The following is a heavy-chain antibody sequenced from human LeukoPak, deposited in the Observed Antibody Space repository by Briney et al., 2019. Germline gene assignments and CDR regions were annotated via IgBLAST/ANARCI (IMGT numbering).Heavy chain of an antibody. J-gene: IGHJ4*02. CDR3: ARHTKDSSGYYYGFGY. V-gene: IGHV4-34*01. CDR1: GGSFSGYY. Sequence: SETLSLTCAVYGGSFSGYYWSWIRQPLGKGLEWIGEINHSGSTNYNPSLKSRVTISVDTSKNQFSLKLSSVTAADTAVYYCARHTKDSSGYYYGFGYWGQGTLVTVSS. CDR2: INHSGST. D-gene: IGHD3-22*01.